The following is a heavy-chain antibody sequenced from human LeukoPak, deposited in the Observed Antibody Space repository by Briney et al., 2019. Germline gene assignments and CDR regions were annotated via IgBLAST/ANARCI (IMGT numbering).Heavy chain of an antibody. CDR2: ISSNGGST. V-gene: IGHV3-64D*09. CDR1: GFTFSYYA. Sequence: GGSLRLSCSASGFTFSYYAMHWVRQAAGKGLEFVSGISSNGGSTYYADSLKGRFTVSRDNSNNTLYLQMSSLRAEDTAIYYCAKGPTYDSLPYYFDYWGQGTLVTPSS. CDR3: AKGPTYDSLPYYFDY. J-gene: IGHJ4*02. D-gene: IGHD3-22*01.